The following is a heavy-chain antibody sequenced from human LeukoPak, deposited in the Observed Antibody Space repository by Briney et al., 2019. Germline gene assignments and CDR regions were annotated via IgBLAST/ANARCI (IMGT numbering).Heavy chain of an antibody. CDR2: IYSSGGT. CDR3: GRIVVSRTNWFDP. J-gene: IGHJ5*02. CDR1: GDSISSSSYY. D-gene: IGHD2-15*01. Sequence: PSETLSLNCTVSGDSISSSSYYWGWTRQPPGKGLEWIGSIYSSGGTYYNPSLMSRLTMSVDTSRNHFSLKLTSLTAADAAVYYCGRIVVSRTNWFDPWGQGILVTVSS. V-gene: IGHV4-39*07.